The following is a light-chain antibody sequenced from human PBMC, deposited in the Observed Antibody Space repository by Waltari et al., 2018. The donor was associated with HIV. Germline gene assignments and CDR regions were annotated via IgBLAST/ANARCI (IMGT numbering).Light chain of an antibody. CDR3: SSYTSSDTVV. CDR1: SSDVGGYNY. J-gene: IGLJ2*01. Sequence: QSALTQPASVSGSPGQSITISCTGTSSDVGGYNYVPWYQQHQGKAPKLLIYEVSNRPSGVSNRFSGSKSGNTASLTISGLQAEDESNYYCSSYTSSDTVVFGGGTKLTVL. CDR2: EVS. V-gene: IGLV2-14*01.